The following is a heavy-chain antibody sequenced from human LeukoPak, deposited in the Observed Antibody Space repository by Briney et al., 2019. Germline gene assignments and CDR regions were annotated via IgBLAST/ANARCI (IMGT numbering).Heavy chain of an antibody. V-gene: IGHV3-74*01. J-gene: IGHJ5*02. CDR3: ARDRPSLLWFGELSGWFDP. CDR2: TNSDGSST. Sequence: PGGSLRLSCAASGFTFSSYWMHWVRQAPGKGLVWVSRTNSDGSSTSYADSVKGRFTISRDNAKNTLYLQMNSLRAEDTAVYYCARDRPSLLWFGELSGWFDPWGQGTLVTVPS. D-gene: IGHD3-10*01. CDR1: GFTFSSYW.